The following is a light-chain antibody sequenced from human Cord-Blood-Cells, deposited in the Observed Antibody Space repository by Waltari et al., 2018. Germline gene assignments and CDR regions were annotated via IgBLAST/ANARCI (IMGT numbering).Light chain of an antibody. J-gene: IGKJ2*01. Sequence: DIQMTQSPSSLSASVGDRVTITCRASQSISSYLNWYQQKPAKAPKLLIYAASSLQSGVPSRFSGSGSWTDFTLTISSLQPEDFATYYCQQSYSTPYTFGQGTKLEIK. CDR2: AAS. CDR3: QQSYSTPYT. V-gene: IGKV1-39*01. CDR1: QSISSY.